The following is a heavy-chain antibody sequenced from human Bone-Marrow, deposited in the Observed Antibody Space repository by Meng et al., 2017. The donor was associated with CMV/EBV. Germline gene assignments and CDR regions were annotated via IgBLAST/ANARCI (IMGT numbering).Heavy chain of an antibody. CDR2: ISSSGSTI. CDR3: ARVITDAFDI. Sequence: GGSLRLSCAASGFTFSSYEMNWVRQAPGKGLEWVSYISSSGSTIYYADSVKGRFTISRDNAKNSLYLQMNSLRAEDTAVYYCARVITDAFDIWGQGKMVNVSS. V-gene: IGHV3-48*03. D-gene: IGHD1-14*01. CDR1: GFTFSSYE. J-gene: IGHJ3*02.